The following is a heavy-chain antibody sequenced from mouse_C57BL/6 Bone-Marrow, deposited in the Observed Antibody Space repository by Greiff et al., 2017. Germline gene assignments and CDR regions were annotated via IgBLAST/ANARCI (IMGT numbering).Heavy chain of an antibody. V-gene: IGHV1-50*01. Sequence: QVQLQQPGAELVKPGASVKLSCKASGYTFTSYWMQWVKQRPGQGLEWIGEIDPSDSYTNYNQKFKGKATLTVDTSSSTAYMQLSSLTSEDFAVYYCAPLPEGFAYWGQGTLVTVSA. CDR3: APLPEGFAY. D-gene: IGHD5-1*01. J-gene: IGHJ3*01. CDR2: IDPSDSYT. CDR1: GYTFTSYW.